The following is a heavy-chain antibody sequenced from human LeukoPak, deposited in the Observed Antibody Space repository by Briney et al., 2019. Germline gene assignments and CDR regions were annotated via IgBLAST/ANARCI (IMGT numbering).Heavy chain of an antibody. V-gene: IGHV4-38-2*02. CDR3: ARDWSNGYSVSHYIGF. CDR2: ISHSGST. Sequence: SKTLSLTCTVSSYSISSGYYWGWIRQPPGKGLEWIGSISHSGSTYYNPSLKSRVTISVDTSKNQFSLNVSSATAADTAVYYCARDWSNGYSVSHYIGFWGQGTLVSVSS. CDR1: SYSISSGYY. D-gene: IGHD3-22*01. J-gene: IGHJ4*02.